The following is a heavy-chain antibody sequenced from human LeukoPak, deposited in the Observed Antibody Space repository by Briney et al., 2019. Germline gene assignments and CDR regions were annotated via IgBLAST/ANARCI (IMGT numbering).Heavy chain of an antibody. CDR3: ARETYYYGMDV. Sequence: PSETLSLTCTVSGGSISSYYWNWIRQPPGKGLEWIGYIYYSGSTNYNPSLKSRVTISVDTSKNQFSLKLSSVTAADTAVYYCARETYYYGMDVWGQGTTVTVSS. CDR2: IYYSGST. V-gene: IGHV4-59*12. CDR1: GGSISSYY. J-gene: IGHJ6*02.